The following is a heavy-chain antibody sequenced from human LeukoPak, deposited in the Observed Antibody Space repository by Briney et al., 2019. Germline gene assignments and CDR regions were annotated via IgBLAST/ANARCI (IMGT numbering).Heavy chain of an antibody. CDR3: ARDRWGLDY. Sequence: GGSLRLSCSASGFTFSKCEMNWVRQAPGKGLEWVSYISSSGSTIYYADSVKGRFTISRDNAKNSLYLQMNSLRAEDTAAYYCARDRWGLDYWGQGTLVTVSA. CDR1: GFTFSKCE. J-gene: IGHJ4*02. D-gene: IGHD7-27*01. V-gene: IGHV3-48*03. CDR2: ISSSGSTI.